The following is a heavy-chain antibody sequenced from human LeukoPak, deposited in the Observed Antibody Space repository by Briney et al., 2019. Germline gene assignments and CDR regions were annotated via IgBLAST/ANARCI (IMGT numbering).Heavy chain of an antibody. V-gene: IGHV5-51*01. D-gene: IGHD3-22*01. CDR1: GYSFTSYW. J-gene: IGHJ4*02. Sequence: QSGESLKICCKGSGYSFTSYWIGWVRQMPGKGLEWMGIIYPGDSDTRYSPSFQGQVTISADKSISTAYLQWSSLKASDTAMYYCARHPAYDSSGYYYFWGQGTLVTVSS. CDR2: IYPGDSDT. CDR3: ARHPAYDSSGYYYF.